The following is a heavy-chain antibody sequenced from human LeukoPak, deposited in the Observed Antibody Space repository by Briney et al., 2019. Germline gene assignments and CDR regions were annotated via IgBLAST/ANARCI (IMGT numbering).Heavy chain of an antibody. V-gene: IGHV1-2*02. CDR2: INPNSGGT. Sequence: ASVKVSCKASGYTFTGYYMHWVRQAPGQGLEWMGWINPNSGGTNYAQKFQGRVTMTRDTSISTAYMELNRLRSDDTAVYYCAIVSPGGTWRFDYWGQGTLVTVSS. CDR1: GYTFTGYY. CDR3: AIVSPGGTWRFDY. J-gene: IGHJ4*02. D-gene: IGHD3-16*01.